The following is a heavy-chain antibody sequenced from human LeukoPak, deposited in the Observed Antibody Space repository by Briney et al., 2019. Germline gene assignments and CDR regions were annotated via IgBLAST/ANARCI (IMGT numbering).Heavy chain of an antibody. CDR3: ARQDYYDSSGQFDY. CDR2: IYYSGST. Sequence: SQTLSLTCTVSGGSISSGDYYWRWIRQPPGKGLEWIGYIYYSGSTYYNPSLKSRVTISVDTSKNQFSLKLSSVTAADTAVYYCARQDYYDSSGQFDYWGQGTLVTVSS. CDR1: GGSISSGDYY. D-gene: IGHD3-22*01. J-gene: IGHJ4*02. V-gene: IGHV4-30-4*08.